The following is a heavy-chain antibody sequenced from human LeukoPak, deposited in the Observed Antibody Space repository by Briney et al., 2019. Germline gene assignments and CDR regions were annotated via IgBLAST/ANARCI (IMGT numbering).Heavy chain of an antibody. CDR1: GYTFTSYD. Sequence: GASVKVACKASGYTFTSYDITWVRQAPGQGLEWMGWISAYNGNTNYAQKVQGRDTMTTDTSTSTAYMDLRSLRSDDTAVYYCARISHYYGSEIEYWGQGTLVTVSS. J-gene: IGHJ4*02. CDR2: ISAYNGNT. CDR3: ARISHYYGSEIEY. V-gene: IGHV1-18*01. D-gene: IGHD3-10*01.